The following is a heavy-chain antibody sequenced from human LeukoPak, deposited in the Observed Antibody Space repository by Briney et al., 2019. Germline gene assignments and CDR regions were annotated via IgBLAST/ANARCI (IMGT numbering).Heavy chain of an antibody. CDR1: GGTFNSYA. CDR2: IIPIFGTA. J-gene: IGHJ4*02. V-gene: IGHV1-69*13. Sequence: ASVKVSCKASGGTFNSYAISWVRQAPGQGLEWMGGIIPIFGTANYAQKFQGRVTITADESTSTAYMELSSLRSEDTAVYYCARGRGYYYGSGSYFKLRSFDYWGQGTLVTVSS. CDR3: ARGRGYYYGSGSYFKLRSFDY. D-gene: IGHD3-10*01.